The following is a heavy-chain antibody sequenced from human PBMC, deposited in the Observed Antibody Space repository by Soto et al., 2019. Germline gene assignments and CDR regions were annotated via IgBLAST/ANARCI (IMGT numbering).Heavy chain of an antibody. Sequence: QERLVQSGAELRRPGASVKISCRASGYNFPSSNVNWVRQASGQGPEWLGWMNAANGNAAFARYFQGRVTMTRELSTDTAYVDLGGLSSGDTAMYYCARAVGIGVTGLDLWGPGTFVTVS. CDR3: ARAVGIGVTGLDL. D-gene: IGHD2-21*02. CDR1: GYNFPSSN. CDR2: MNAANGNA. V-gene: IGHV1-8*01. J-gene: IGHJ5*02.